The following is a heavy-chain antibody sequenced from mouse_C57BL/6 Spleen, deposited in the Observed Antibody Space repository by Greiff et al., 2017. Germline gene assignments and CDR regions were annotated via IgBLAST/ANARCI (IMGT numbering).Heavy chain of an antibody. CDR1: GFNIKDYY. CDR2: IDPEDGET. Sequence: VQLQQSGAELVKPGASVKLSCTASGFNIKDYYMHWVKQRTEQGLEWIGRIDPEDGETKYAPNFQGKATITADKSSNTAYLQLSSLTSEDTAVYYCARLGYYYGSRYYAMDYWGQGTSVTVSS. D-gene: IGHD1-1*01. J-gene: IGHJ4*01. CDR3: ARLGYYYGSRYYAMDY. V-gene: IGHV14-2*01.